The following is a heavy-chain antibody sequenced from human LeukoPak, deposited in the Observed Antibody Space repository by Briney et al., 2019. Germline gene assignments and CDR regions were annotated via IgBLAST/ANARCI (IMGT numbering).Heavy chain of an antibody. D-gene: IGHD6-19*01. CDR1: GFTFSSYW. Sequence: PGGSLRLSCAASGFTFSSYWMHWVRQVPGKGLAWISRLSSDGTSTIYADSVRGRFTISRDNARNTLYLQMNSLTAEDTAVYYCARDRGGSGPTTTDYWGQGTLVTVSS. CDR3: ARDRGGSGPTTTDY. V-gene: IGHV3-74*01. J-gene: IGHJ4*02. CDR2: LSSDGTST.